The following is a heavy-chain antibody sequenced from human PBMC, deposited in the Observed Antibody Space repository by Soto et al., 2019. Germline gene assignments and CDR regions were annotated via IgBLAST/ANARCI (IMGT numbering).Heavy chain of an antibody. D-gene: IGHD2-15*01. J-gene: IGHJ6*02. CDR1: GYTFTDYW. V-gene: IGHV5-51*01. Sequence: PRESLRVSCKGSGYTFTDYWIGWVRQLPGKGLEWMGIIYPGDSDTRYSPSFQAHVTITVDTAPNTAYLQWNTLRASDTAMYYCASQSSNVRYPYSVMDVCGHGSTVIVSS. CDR3: ASQSSNVRYPYSVMDV. CDR2: IYPGDSDT.